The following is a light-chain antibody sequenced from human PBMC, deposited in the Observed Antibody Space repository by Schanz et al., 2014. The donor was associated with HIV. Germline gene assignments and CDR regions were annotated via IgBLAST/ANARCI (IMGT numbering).Light chain of an antibody. J-gene: IGKJ1*01. Sequence: EIVMTQSPATLSVSPGERATLSCRASQSVSSNLAWYQQKPGQAPRLLIYGASSRATGIPDRFSGSGSGTDFTLTISRLEPEDFAVYYCQQYGSLPWTFGQGTKVEI. V-gene: IGKV3-20*01. CDR2: GAS. CDR1: QSVSSN. CDR3: QQYGSLPWT.